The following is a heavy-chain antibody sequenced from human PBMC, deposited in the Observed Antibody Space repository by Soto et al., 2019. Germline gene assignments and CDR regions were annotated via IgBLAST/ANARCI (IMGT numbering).Heavy chain of an antibody. CDR3: AREGGAYYGLGSSYYYYYYGMDV. J-gene: IGHJ6*02. D-gene: IGHD3-10*01. CDR1: GYTFTSYA. Sequence: ASVKVSCKASGYTFTSYAMHWVRQAPGQRLEWMGWINAGNGNTKYSQKFQGRVTITRDTSASTAYMELSSLRSEDTAVYYCAREGGAYYGLGSSYYYYYYGMDVWGQGTTVTVSS. CDR2: INAGNGNT. V-gene: IGHV1-3*01.